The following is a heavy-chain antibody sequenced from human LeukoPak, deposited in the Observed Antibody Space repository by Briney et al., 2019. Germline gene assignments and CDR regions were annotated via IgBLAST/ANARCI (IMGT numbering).Heavy chain of an antibody. D-gene: IGHD3-10*01. CDR2: QYTSGNT. CDR3: ASCLPTVRGVIMAYIY. CDR1: GVTISSYN. V-gene: IGHV4-4*07. J-gene: IGHJ4*02. Sequence: PSETLSLTCSGSGVTISSYNWSWIRQSAERGLEWIGRQYTSGNTNYNPSLKGRVTISVDKSKNHFSLNLSSVTAADTAVYYCASCLPTVRGVIMAYIYWGQGILVTVSS.